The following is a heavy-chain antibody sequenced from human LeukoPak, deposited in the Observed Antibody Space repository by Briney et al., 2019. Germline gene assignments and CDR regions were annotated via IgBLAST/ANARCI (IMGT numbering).Heavy chain of an antibody. CDR2: LNPNSGGT. D-gene: IGHD3-22*01. V-gene: IGHV1-2*02. Sequence: ASVKVSCKASGYTFTGYYINWVRQVPGLGLEWMGWLNPNSGGTNYAQKFQGRVTMTRNTSISTAYMELSSLRSEDTAVYYCARDGAIGDSSGYYYPYWGQGTLVTVSS. CDR3: ARDGAIGDSSGYYYPY. J-gene: IGHJ4*02. CDR1: GYTFTGYY.